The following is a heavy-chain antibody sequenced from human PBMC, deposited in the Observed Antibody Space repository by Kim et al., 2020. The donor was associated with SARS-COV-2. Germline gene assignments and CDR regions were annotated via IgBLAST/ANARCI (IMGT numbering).Heavy chain of an antibody. D-gene: IGHD6-13*01. J-gene: IGHJ4*02. CDR3: ARGGISTWPTDF. Sequence: ASVKVSCKASGYTFTTYAIHWVRQAPGQRLEWMGWIDADNGNTKYSQKFQGRVTFTRDTSANTAYVELSSLKSEDTAVYHCARGGISTWPTDFWGQGTLVTVSS. CDR2: IDADNGNT. V-gene: IGHV1-3*01. CDR1: GYTFTTYA.